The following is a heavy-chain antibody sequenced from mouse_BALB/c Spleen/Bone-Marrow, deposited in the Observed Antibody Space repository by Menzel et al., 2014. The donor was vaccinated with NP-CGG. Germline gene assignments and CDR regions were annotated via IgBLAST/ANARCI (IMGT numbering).Heavy chain of an antibody. CDR1: GYSFTTSW. J-gene: IGHJ4*01. Sequence: EVQLQQSGTVLARPGASVKMSCKASGYSFTTSWMHWVKQRPGQGLEWIGAIYPGNNDTSYNQKFKGKAKLTAVTSASTAYMELSSLTNEDSAVYYCTRKLPAMDYWGQGTSLTVSS. CDR3: TRKLPAMDY. V-gene: IGHV1-5*01. D-gene: IGHD1-1*01. CDR2: IYPGNNDT.